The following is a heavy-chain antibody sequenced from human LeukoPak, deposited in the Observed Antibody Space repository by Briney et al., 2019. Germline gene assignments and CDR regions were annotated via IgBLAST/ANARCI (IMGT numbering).Heavy chain of an antibody. Sequence: KAGGSLRLSCAASGFTFSSYSMTWVRQAPGKGLEWVSSISSSSSYIYYADSVKGRFTISRDNAKNSLYLQMNSLRAEDTAVYYCARGRRFYYDSSGYYSIDAFDIWGQGTMVTVSS. V-gene: IGHV3-21*01. CDR3: ARGRRFYYDSSGYYSIDAFDI. D-gene: IGHD3-22*01. CDR2: ISSSSSYI. CDR1: GFTFSSYS. J-gene: IGHJ3*02.